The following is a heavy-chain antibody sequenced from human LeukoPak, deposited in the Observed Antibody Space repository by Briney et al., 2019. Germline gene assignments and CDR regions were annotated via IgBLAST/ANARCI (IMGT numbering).Heavy chain of an antibody. CDR3: ARRPIGARPLYYYMDV. D-gene: IGHD6-6*01. Sequence: GGSLRLSCAASGFLFSSYGMNCVRQAPGKGLEWVSYISSSGSTIYYADSVRGRFTISRDNAKNSLNLQMNSLRAEDTAVYFCARRPIGARPLYYYMDVWGKGTTVTVSS. J-gene: IGHJ6*03. CDR2: ISSSGSTI. V-gene: IGHV3-48*01. CDR1: GFLFSSYG.